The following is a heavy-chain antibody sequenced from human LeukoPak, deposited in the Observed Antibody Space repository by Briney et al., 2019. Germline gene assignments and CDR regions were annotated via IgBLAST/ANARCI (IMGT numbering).Heavy chain of an antibody. V-gene: IGHV3-48*01. Sequence: PGGSLRLSCAASGFTFSSYSMNWVRQAPGKGLEWVSYISSSSTIYYADSVKGRFTISRDNAKNSLYLQMNSLRAEDTAVYYCARASYGGYVGYWGQGTLVTVSS. J-gene: IGHJ4*02. CDR2: ISSSSTI. D-gene: IGHD5-12*01. CDR1: GFTFSSYS. CDR3: ARASYGGYVGY.